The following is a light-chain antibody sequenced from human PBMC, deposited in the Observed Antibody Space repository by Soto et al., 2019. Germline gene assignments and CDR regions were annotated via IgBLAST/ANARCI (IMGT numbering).Light chain of an antibody. CDR1: QNISNY. Sequence: DIQMTQSPSSLSASVGERVTITCQASQNISNYLNWYQQXPGRAPKILIYDVSNLEAGGPSRFRGSGSGTDFTFTISRLQPEDVASYYCQQYEILPTFGQGTRLEIK. CDR2: DVS. J-gene: IGKJ5*01. CDR3: QQYEILPT. V-gene: IGKV1-33*01.